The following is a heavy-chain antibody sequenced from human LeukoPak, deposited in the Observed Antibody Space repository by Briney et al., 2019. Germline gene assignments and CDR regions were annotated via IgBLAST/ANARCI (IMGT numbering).Heavy chain of an antibody. V-gene: IGHV4-39*07. CDR3: AVKWYPSRNWFDP. Sequence: SETLSLTCTVSGGSISSSSYYWGWIRQPPGKGLEWIGSIYYSGSTYYNPSLKSRVTISVDTSKNQFSLKLSSVTAADTAVYYCAVKWYPSRNWFDPWGQGTLVTVSS. CDR2: IYYSGST. CDR1: GGSISSSSYY. D-gene: IGHD1-26*01. J-gene: IGHJ5*02.